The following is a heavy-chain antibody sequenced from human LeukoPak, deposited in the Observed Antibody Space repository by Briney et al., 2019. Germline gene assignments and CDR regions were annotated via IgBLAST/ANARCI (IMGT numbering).Heavy chain of an antibody. CDR3: AKAQSLGELSLHFDY. CDR2: ISWNSGSI. D-gene: IGHD3-16*02. CDR1: GSTFDDYA. J-gene: IGHJ4*02. V-gene: IGHV3-9*01. Sequence: GRSLRLSCAASGSTFDDYAMPWVRQAPGKGLEWVSGISWNSGSIGYADSVKGRFTISRDNAKNSLYLQMNSLRAEDTALYYCAKAQSLGELSLHFDYWGQGTLVTVSS.